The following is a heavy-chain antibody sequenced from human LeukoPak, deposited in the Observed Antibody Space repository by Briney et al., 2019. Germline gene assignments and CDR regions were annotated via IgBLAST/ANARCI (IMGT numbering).Heavy chain of an antibody. Sequence: PGGSLRLSCAASGFTFSSYWMTWVRQAPGKGLEWVANIKLDGSDKYYVDSVKGRFTISRDNAKNSLYPQMNSLRAEDTAVYYCARDRRGGSGGWGQGTLVTVSS. CDR2: IKLDGSDK. J-gene: IGHJ4*02. CDR1: GFTFSSYW. D-gene: IGHD3-10*01. CDR3: ARDRRGGSGG. V-gene: IGHV3-7*01.